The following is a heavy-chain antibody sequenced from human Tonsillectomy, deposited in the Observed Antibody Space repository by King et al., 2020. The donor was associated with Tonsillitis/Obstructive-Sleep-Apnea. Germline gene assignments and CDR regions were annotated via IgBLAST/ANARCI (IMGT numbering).Heavy chain of an antibody. CDR1: GFTLSTYA. CDR3: ARGDYYGSGSYGWFDP. V-gene: IGHV3-30*04. CDR2: MLNDGSNK. D-gene: IGHD3-10*01. Sequence: VQLVESGGGVVQPGRSLRLSCAPSGFTLSTYAMHWVRQAPGKGLEWVAFMLNDGSNKYYADSVKGRFTISRDNSKNTLYLQMNSLRADDTAVYYCARGDYYGSGSYGWFDPWGQGTLVTVSS. J-gene: IGHJ5*02.